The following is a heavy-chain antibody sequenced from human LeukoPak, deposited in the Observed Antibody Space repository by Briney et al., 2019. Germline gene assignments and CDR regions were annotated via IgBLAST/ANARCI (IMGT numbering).Heavy chain of an antibody. CDR3: ATAPILRGEAGEQYKYGMDV. Sequence: SETLSLTCAVYGGSFSGYYWSWIRQPPGKGLEWIGEINHSGSTNYNPSLKSRVTISADTFKNHFSLKLTSVTAADTAVYYCATAPILRGEAGEQYKYGMDVWDQGTTVIVSS. D-gene: IGHD1-1*01. CDR1: GGSFSGYY. CDR2: INHSGST. J-gene: IGHJ6*02. V-gene: IGHV4-34*01.